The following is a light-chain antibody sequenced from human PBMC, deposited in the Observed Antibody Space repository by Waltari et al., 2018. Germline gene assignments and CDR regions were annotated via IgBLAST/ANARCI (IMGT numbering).Light chain of an antibody. CDR1: EPVTSH. CDR2: DVS. J-gene: IGKJ1*01. CDR3: QQYYEWQT. V-gene: IGKV3D-15*01. Sequence: EIAMTQSPAVLSVSPGQRATLSCCASEPVTSHLAWYQQKPGQAPRPLIYDVSTRAAGIPARFSGSGSETEFTLTVTSLQSEDCAVYYCQQYYEWQTFGPGTKVEIK.